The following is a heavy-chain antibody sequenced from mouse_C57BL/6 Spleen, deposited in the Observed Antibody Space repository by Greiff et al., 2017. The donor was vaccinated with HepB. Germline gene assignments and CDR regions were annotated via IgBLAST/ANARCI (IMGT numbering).Heavy chain of an antibody. CDR2: IHPSDSDT. Sequence: QVQLQQPGAELVKPGASVKVSCKASGYTFTSYWMHWVKQRPGQGLEWIGRIHPSDSDTNYNQKFKGKAKLTVDKSSSTAYMQLSSLTSEDSAVYYCAMGIANWDAYWYFDVWGTGTTVTVSS. V-gene: IGHV1-74*01. CDR1: GYTFTSYW. D-gene: IGHD4-1*01. CDR3: AMGIANWDAYWYFDV. J-gene: IGHJ1*03.